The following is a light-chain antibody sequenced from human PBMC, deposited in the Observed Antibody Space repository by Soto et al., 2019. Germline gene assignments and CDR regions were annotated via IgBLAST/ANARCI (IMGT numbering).Light chain of an antibody. CDR2: NNN. J-gene: IGLJ3*02. V-gene: IGLV1-44*01. CDR1: SSNIGSNA. Sequence: QSVVTQPPSASGTPGQRVTISCSGRSSNIGSNAVNWYQQFPGMAPKVLIYNNNERPSGVPDRFSGSKSGTSASLAISGLQSEAEADYYCATWDDGLNGWVFGGETKLTVL. CDR3: ATWDDGLNGWV.